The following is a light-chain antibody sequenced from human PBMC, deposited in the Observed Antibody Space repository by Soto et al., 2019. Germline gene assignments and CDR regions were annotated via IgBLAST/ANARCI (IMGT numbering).Light chain of an antibody. V-gene: IGKV3-20*01. Sequence: EIVFTQSPGTLSLSPGDRATLSCRASQSVSRSYLGWYQQKPGQAPRLLMYGASIRAAGVPDRFSGSGSGTEFTLXISRLEPEDFTVYYCHHYETFGQGTKVDIK. CDR2: GAS. J-gene: IGKJ1*01. CDR1: QSVSRSY. CDR3: HHYET.